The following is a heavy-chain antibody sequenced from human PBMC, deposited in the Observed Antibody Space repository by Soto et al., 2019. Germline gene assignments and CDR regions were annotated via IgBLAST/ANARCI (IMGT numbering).Heavy chain of an antibody. CDR3: ARERYGDYVWFDP. Sequence: TLSLTCTVSGGSISSGDYYWSWIRQPPGKGLEWIGYIYYSGSTYYNPSLKSRVTISVDTSKNQFSLKLSSVTAADTAVYYCARERYGDYVWFDPWGQGTLVTVSS. CDR1: GGSISSGDYY. J-gene: IGHJ5*02. D-gene: IGHD4-17*01. CDR2: IYYSGST. V-gene: IGHV4-30-4*01.